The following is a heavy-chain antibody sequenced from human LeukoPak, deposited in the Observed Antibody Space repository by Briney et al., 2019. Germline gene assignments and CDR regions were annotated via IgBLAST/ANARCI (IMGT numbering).Heavy chain of an antibody. D-gene: IGHD1-7*01. J-gene: IGHJ4*02. CDR1: GGSFSGYY. CDR2: INHSGST. CDR3: ARVIRNWNYAYFDY. V-gene: IGHV4-34*01. Sequence: SETLSLTCAVYGGSFSGYYWSWIRQPPGKGLEWIGEINHSGSTNYNPSLKSRVTISVDTSKNQFSLKLSSVTAADTAVYYCARVIRNWNYAYFDYWGQGALVTVSS.